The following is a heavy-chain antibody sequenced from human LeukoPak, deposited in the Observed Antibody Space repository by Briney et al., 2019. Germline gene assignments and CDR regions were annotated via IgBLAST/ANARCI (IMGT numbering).Heavy chain of an antibody. CDR2: IKQDGSEK. Sequence: GGSLRLSCAASGFTFSCYWMSWVRQAPGKGLEWVANIKQDGSEKYYVDSVKGRFTISRDNAKNSLYLQMNSLRAEDTAVYYCARDEPSLRYFDWLSHLFDYWGQGTLVTVSS. CDR1: GFTFSCYW. D-gene: IGHD3-9*01. J-gene: IGHJ4*02. CDR3: ARDEPSLRYFDWLSHLFDY. V-gene: IGHV3-7*01.